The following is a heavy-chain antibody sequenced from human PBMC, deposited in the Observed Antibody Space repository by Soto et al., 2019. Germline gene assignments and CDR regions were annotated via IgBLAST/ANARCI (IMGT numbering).Heavy chain of an antibody. CDR1: GGSTSSYY. J-gene: IGHJ4*02. V-gene: IGHV4-4*07. Sequence: SETLSLTCTVSGGSTSSYYWSWIRQPAGKGLEWIGRIYTSGSTNYNPSLKSRVTMSVDTSKNQFSLKLSSVTAADTAVYYCARERTIFGVVTHYFDYWGQGTLVTVSS. CDR3: ARERTIFGVVTHYFDY. CDR2: IYTSGST. D-gene: IGHD3-3*01.